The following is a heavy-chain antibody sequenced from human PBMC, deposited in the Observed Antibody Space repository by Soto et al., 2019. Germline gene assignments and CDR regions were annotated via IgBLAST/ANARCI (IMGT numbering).Heavy chain of an antibody. D-gene: IGHD6-13*01. V-gene: IGHV4-39*01. J-gene: IGHJ4*02. CDR3: SGDSSTWVWGEY. Sequence: QLQLQESGPGLEKPSEPLSLTCTVSGGCISSSRYHWGWIRKPPGEGLEWIGTIYYSGSTFYHPWPKSRVSITACTSKNRFSLKQSFVTGADTALYECSGDSSTWVWGEYWGQGTLVTVSS. CDR1: GGCISSSRYH. CDR2: IYYSGST.